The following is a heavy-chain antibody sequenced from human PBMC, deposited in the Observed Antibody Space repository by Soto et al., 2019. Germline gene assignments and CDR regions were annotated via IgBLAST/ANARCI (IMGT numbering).Heavy chain of an antibody. J-gene: IGHJ3*02. D-gene: IGHD2-15*01. CDR3: TRVYCSGGSCYFPNAFDI. Sequence: GSLRLSCTASGFTFGDYAMSWFRQAPGKGLEWVGFIRSKAYGGTTEYAASVKGRFTISRDDSKSIAYLQMNSLKTEDTVVYYCTRVYCSGGSCYFPNAFDIWGQGTMVTVSS. CDR1: GFTFGDYA. V-gene: IGHV3-49*03. CDR2: IRSKAYGGTT.